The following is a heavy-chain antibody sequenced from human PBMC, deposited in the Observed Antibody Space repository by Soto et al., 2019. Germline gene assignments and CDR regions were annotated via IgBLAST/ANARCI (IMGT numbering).Heavy chain of an antibody. D-gene: IGHD3-3*01. CDR1: GFTFSSYS. V-gene: IGHV3-48*02. CDR3: ATPVVRFLEWTTDY. Sequence: GGSLRLSCAASGFTFSSYSMNWVRQAPGKGLEWISYITNGGTTIYYADSVKGRFTISRDNAKNSLYLHMNSLRDDDTAVYYRATPVVRFLEWTTDYWGPGTLVTVSS. CDR2: ITNGGTTI. J-gene: IGHJ4*02.